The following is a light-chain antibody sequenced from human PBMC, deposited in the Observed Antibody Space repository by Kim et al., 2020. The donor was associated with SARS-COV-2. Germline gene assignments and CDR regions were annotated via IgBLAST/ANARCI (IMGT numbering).Light chain of an antibody. CDR3: QQYNSWPRT. V-gene: IGKV3-15*01. CDR1: QYISDN. J-gene: IGKJ1*01. CDR2: SMS. Sequence: SVSPGQGVTLSCKASQYISDNLAWYQQKPGQPPRPLIYSMSTRATGVPARFSGSGSGIDFTLTINSLQSEDFAAYYCQQYNSWPRTFGQGTKLEI.